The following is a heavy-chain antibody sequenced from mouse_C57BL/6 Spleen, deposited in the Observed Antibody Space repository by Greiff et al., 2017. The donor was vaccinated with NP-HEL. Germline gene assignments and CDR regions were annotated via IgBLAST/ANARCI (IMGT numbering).Heavy chain of an antibody. D-gene: IGHD4-1*01. J-gene: IGHJ2*01. Sequence: VQLQQSGPELVKPGASVKISCKASGYTFTDYYMNWVKQSHGKSLEWIGDINPNNGGTSYNQKFKGKATLTVDKSSSTAYMELRSLTSEDSAVYYCASSNWDDYWGQGTTLPVSS. CDR1: GYTFTDYY. CDR2: INPNNGGT. V-gene: IGHV1-26*01. CDR3: ASSNWDDY.